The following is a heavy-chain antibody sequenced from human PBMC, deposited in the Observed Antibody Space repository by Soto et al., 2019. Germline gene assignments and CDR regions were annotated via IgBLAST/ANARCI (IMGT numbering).Heavy chain of an antibody. CDR3: ARVPLRITMVRGVLDV. D-gene: IGHD3-10*01. CDR2: IKQDGSEK. Sequence: SGGSLRLSCAASGFTFSSYWMSWVRQAPGKGLEWVANIKQDGSEKYYVDSVKGRFTISRDNAKNSLYLQMNSLRAEDTAVYYCARVPLRITMVRGVLDVWGKGTTVTVSS. J-gene: IGHJ6*04. CDR1: GFTFSSYW. V-gene: IGHV3-7*01.